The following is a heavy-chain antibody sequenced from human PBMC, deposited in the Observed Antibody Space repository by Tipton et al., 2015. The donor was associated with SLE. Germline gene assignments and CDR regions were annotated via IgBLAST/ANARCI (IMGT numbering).Heavy chain of an antibody. CDR1: GVSISDHY. V-gene: IGHV4-59*11. D-gene: IGHD3-22*01. CDR2: VFYSGSS. Sequence: TLSLTCTVSGVSISDHYWTWVRQPPGKGLQWLAYVFYSGSSNFNRAHNNPSLMSRVTISVHTSRNQFSLKLTSVTAADTAVYYCAKYYYDATGYQSVDYWGQGALVTVSS. J-gene: IGHJ4*02. CDR3: AKYYYDATGYQSVDY.